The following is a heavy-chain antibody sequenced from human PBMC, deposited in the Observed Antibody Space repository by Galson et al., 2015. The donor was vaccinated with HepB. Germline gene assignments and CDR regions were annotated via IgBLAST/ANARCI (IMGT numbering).Heavy chain of an antibody. J-gene: IGHJ3*02. D-gene: IGHD2-2*01. Sequence: SVKVSCKASGYTFTGYYMHWVRQAPGQGLEWMGRINPNSGGTNYAQKFQGRVTMTRDTSISTAYMELSRLRSDDTAVYYCATPVVVVVPAARTAGAFDIWGQGTMVTVSS. CDR1: GYTFTGYY. CDR3: ATPVVVVVPAARTAGAFDI. V-gene: IGHV1-2*06. CDR2: INPNSGGT.